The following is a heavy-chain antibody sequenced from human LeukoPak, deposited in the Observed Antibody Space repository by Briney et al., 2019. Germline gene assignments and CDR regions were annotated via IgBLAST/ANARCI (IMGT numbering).Heavy chain of an antibody. CDR3: ARDSGAGDFDY. CDR2: INHSGST. Sequence: SETLSLTCAVYGGSFSGYYWSWIRQPPGKGLEWIGEINHSGSTNYNPSLKSRVTISVDASKNQFSLKLSSATAADTAVYYCARDSGAGDFDYWGQGTLVTVSS. J-gene: IGHJ4*02. V-gene: IGHV4-34*01. D-gene: IGHD3-10*01. CDR1: GGSFSGYY.